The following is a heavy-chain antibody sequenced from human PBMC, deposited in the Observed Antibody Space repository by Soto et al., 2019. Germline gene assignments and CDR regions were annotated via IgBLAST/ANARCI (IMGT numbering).Heavy chain of an antibody. J-gene: IGHJ5*02. CDR2: INSDGSST. D-gene: IGHD3-3*02. V-gene: IGHV3-74*01. Sequence: EVQLVESGGGLVQPGGALRLSCAASGFTFSSYWMHWVRQAPGKGLVWVSRINSDGSSTSYADSVKGRFTISRDNAKNTLYLQKNSLRAEDTAVYYCARMQQRAIFGVAENWFDPWGQGTLVTVSS. CDR1: GFTFSSYW. CDR3: ARMQQRAIFGVAENWFDP.